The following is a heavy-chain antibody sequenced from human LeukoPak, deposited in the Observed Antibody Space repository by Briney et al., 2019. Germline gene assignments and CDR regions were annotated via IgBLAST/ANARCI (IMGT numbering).Heavy chain of an antibody. Sequence: GGSLRLSCAASGFTFSSYEMNWVRQAPGKGLEWVSYISSSGSTIYYADSVKGRFTISRDNAKNSLYLQMNSLRAEDTAVYYCARGSDYPGAFDFWGQGTMVTVSS. CDR2: ISSSGSTI. CDR1: GFTFSSYE. CDR3: ARGSDYPGAFDF. V-gene: IGHV3-48*03. J-gene: IGHJ3*01. D-gene: IGHD3-16*01.